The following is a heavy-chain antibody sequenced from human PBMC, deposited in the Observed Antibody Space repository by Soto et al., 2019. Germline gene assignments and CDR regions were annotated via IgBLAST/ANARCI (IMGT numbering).Heavy chain of an antibody. V-gene: IGHV4-4*07. Sequence: QVQLQESGLGRVKPSETLSLTCSVSGGSITNYSWNWIRQPAGKGREWIGRISATGKNQVNPTLQSRVTMSLCTSKNQFSLKLTSVTAADAAVYYCAWESGENWSYEAYWGQGTLVTVSS. CDR3: AWESGENWSYEAY. CDR1: GGSITNYS. J-gene: IGHJ4*02. CDR2: ISATGKN. D-gene: IGHD1-7*01.